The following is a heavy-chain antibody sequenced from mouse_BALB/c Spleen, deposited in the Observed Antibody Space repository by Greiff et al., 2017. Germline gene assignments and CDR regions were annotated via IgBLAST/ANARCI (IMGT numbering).Heavy chain of an antibody. Sequence: EVMLVESGGGLVKPGGSRKLSCAASGFTFSSFGMHWVRQAPEKGLEWVAYISSGSSTIYYADTVKGRFTISRDNPKNTLFLQMTSLRSEDTAMYYCARRRYDEYYYAMDYWGQGTSVTVSS. J-gene: IGHJ4*01. D-gene: IGHD2-14*01. CDR1: GFTFSSFG. V-gene: IGHV5-17*02. CDR2: ISSGSSTI. CDR3: ARRRYDEYYYAMDY.